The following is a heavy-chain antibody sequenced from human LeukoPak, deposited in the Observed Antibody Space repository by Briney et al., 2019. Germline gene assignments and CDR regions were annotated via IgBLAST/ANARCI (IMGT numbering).Heavy chain of an antibody. CDR1: GFTFRSYA. Sequence: GGSLRLSCAASGFTFRSYAMSWVRQAPGKGLEWVSTISGSGGSTYYADSVKGRFTISRGNSKNTLYLQMNSLRAEDTAVYYCAKLLRIQLWPSFDYWGQGTLVTVSS. V-gene: IGHV3-23*01. J-gene: IGHJ4*02. D-gene: IGHD5-18*01. CDR2: ISGSGGST. CDR3: AKLLRIQLWPSFDY.